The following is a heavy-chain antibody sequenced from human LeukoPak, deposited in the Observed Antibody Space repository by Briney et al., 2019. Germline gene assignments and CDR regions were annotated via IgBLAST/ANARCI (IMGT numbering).Heavy chain of an antibody. Sequence: GGSLRLSCAASGFTFSNYGMHWVRQAPGKGLEWVAVISHDGSHKYSADCVKGRFTISRESANYSLYFQMNSLRAGDTAVYYCARHRGGAHMDVWGKGTTVTISS. J-gene: IGHJ6*03. CDR3: ARHRGGAHMDV. D-gene: IGHD2-15*01. CDR2: ISHDGSHK. V-gene: IGHV3-30*03. CDR1: GFTFSNYG.